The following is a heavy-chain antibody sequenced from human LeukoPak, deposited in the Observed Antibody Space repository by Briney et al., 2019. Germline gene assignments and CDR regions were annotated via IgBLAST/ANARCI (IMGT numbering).Heavy chain of an antibody. Sequence: PSETLSLTCIVSHGSISRYYWSWIRQPPGKGLEWIGHTYYSGSTEYSPSLKSRVTISVDTSENQVSLKVTSVTAADTAVYYCARLQNRGFDYGYDDAFDVWGQGTMVTVSS. V-gene: IGHV4-59*08. CDR1: HGSISRYY. J-gene: IGHJ3*01. CDR3: ARLQNRGFDYGYDDAFDV. CDR2: TYYSGST. D-gene: IGHD5-18*01.